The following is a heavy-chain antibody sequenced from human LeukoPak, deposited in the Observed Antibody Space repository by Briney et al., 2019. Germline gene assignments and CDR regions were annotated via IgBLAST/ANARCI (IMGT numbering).Heavy chain of an antibody. V-gene: IGHV3-23*01. D-gene: IGHD3-16*01. J-gene: IGHJ4*02. Sequence: GESLTLSCAASGFTFSDYAMSWVRQTPGWGLXXXXTISGSAGSTHNADSVKGRFTISRDNSKNTLYLHVSSLRVEDTAVYYCAKDRGFNYGYGFDYWGQGNLVTVSS. CDR2: ISGSAGST. CDR3: AKDRGFNYGYGFDY. CDR1: GFTFSDYA.